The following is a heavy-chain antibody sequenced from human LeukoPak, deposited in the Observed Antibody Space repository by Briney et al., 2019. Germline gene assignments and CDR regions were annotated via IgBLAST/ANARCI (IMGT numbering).Heavy chain of an antibody. CDR1: GGSFSGYY. CDR3: ARGRDYYGSGSPFDY. CDR2: INHSGST. Sequence: SGTLSLTCAVYGGSFSGYYWSWIRQPPGKGLEWIGEINHSGSTNYNPSLKSRVTISVDTSKNQFSLKLSSVTAADTAVYYCARGRDYYGSGSPFDYWGQGTLVTVSS. V-gene: IGHV4-34*01. D-gene: IGHD3-10*01. J-gene: IGHJ4*02.